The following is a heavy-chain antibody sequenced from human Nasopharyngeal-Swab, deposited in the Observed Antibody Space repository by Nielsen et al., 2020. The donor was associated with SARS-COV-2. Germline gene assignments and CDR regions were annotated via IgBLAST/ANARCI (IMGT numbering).Heavy chain of an antibody. CDR3: ARVPVVVVAATRPNWFDP. J-gene: IGHJ5*02. CDR1: GGSISSSSYY. Sequence: GSLRLSCTVSGGSISSSSYYWGWIRQPPGKGLEWIGEINHSGSTNYNPSLKSRVTISVDTSKNQFSLKLSSVTAADTAVYYCARVPVVVVAATRPNWFDPWGQGTLVTVSS. CDR2: INHSGST. V-gene: IGHV4-39*07. D-gene: IGHD2-15*01.